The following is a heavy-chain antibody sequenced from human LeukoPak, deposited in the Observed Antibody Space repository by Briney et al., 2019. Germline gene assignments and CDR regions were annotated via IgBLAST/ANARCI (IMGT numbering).Heavy chain of an antibody. J-gene: IGHJ6*03. CDR3: ARDDPLDFPDYQYYMDA. D-gene: IGHD3-3*01. Sequence: PSQTLSLICTVSGGSITSGSYYWSWMRQPAGKGLEWIGRIYTSGRTNYNPSLKSRVTISLDTSKNQFSLKLSSVTAADTAVYFCARDDPLDFPDYQYYMDAWGKGTTVTVSS. CDR2: IYTSGRT. V-gene: IGHV4-61*02. CDR1: GGSITSGSYY.